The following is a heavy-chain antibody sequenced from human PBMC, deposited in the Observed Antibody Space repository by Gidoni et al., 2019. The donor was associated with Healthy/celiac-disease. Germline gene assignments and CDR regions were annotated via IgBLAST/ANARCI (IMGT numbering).Heavy chain of an antibody. CDR1: GFTFSSYG. D-gene: IGHD4-17*01. Sequence: QVQLVESGGGVVQPGRSLRLSCAASGFTFSSYGMHWVRQAPGKGLEWVAVISYDGSNKYYADSVKGRFTISRDNSKNTLYLQMNSLRAEDTAVYYCAKAEHDWGAYGDYGPYFDYWGQGTLVTVSS. V-gene: IGHV3-30*18. CDR2: ISYDGSNK. J-gene: IGHJ4*02. CDR3: AKAEHDWGAYGDYGPYFDY.